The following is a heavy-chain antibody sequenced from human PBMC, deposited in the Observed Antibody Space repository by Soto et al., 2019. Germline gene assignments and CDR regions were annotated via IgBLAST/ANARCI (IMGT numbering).Heavy chain of an antibody. CDR3: ARLSSGWYRGGRHFDY. D-gene: IGHD6-19*01. V-gene: IGHV4-59*08. CDR1: GGSISSYY. Sequence: PSETLSLTCTVSGGSISSYYWSWIRQPPGKGQEWIGYIYYSGSTNYNPSLKSRVTISVDTSKNQFSLKLSSVTAADTAVYYCARLSSGWYRGGRHFDYWGQGTLVTVSS. CDR2: IYYSGST. J-gene: IGHJ4*02.